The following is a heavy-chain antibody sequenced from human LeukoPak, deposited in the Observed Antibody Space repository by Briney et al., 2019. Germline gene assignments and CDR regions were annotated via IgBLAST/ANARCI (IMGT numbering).Heavy chain of an antibody. CDR2: INPNSGGT. CDR1: GYAFTGYY. J-gene: IGHJ4*02. V-gene: IGHV1-2*02. Sequence: RASVKVSCKASGYAFTGYYMHWVRQAPGQGLEWMGWINPNSGGTSYAQKFQGRVTMTRDMSTSTVYMELSSLRSEDTAVYYCASPPHDSSGYYYYHYWGQGTLVTVSS. CDR3: ASPPHDSSGYYYYHY. D-gene: IGHD3-22*01.